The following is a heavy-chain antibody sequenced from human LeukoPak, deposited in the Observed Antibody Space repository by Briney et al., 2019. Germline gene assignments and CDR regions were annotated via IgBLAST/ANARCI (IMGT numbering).Heavy chain of an antibody. J-gene: IGHJ5*02. V-gene: IGHV4-34*01. Sequence: SETLSLTCAVYGGSFSGYYWSWLRHPPGKGLEWIGEINHSGSTNYNPSLKSRVTISVDTSKNQFSLKLSSVPAADTAVYYCARVLPYCSGGSCYSMWFDPWGQGTLVTVSS. CDR2: INHSGST. CDR3: ARVLPYCSGGSCYSMWFDP. D-gene: IGHD2-15*01. CDR1: GGSFSGYY.